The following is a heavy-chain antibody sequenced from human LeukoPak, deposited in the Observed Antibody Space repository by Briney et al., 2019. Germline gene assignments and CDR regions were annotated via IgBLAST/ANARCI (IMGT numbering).Heavy chain of an antibody. CDR3: ASESPLYYDGNSGF. J-gene: IGHJ4*02. Sequence: PGGSLRLSCAASGLTFSSHWMHWVRQAPGKGLVWVSRITNDGSSTTYADSVKGRFTISRDNAKNMLYLQVNSLRAEDTAVYYCASESPLYYDGNSGFWGQGTLVTVSS. V-gene: IGHV3-74*01. D-gene: IGHD4-23*01. CDR2: ITNDGSST. CDR1: GLTFSSHW.